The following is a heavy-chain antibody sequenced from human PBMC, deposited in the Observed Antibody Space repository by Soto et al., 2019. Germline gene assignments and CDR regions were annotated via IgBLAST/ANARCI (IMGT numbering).Heavy chain of an antibody. CDR3: ASVTRYCTGGGCNPNWFDP. J-gene: IGHJ5*02. Sequence: QVQLQESGPGLVMPSQTLSLTCTVSGGSISSGDYYWSWIRQPPGKGLEWIGCIFYTGSTYYNPSLRGRITISAHTSQSPFSLKLTSVTAADTAVYYCASVTRYCTGGGCNPNWFDPWGQGTLVTVSS. CDR2: IFYTGST. CDR1: GGSISSGDYY. D-gene: IGHD2-8*02. V-gene: IGHV4-30-4*01.